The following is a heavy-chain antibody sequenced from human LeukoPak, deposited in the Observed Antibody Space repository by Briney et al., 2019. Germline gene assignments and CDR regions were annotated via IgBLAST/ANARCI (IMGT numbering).Heavy chain of an antibody. V-gene: IGHV3-74*01. CDR3: AREMGSRYGGNSDAFDI. D-gene: IGHD4-23*01. CDR1: GFSFSTHA. J-gene: IGHJ3*02. Sequence: GSLRLSCAASGFSFSTHAMSWVRQAPGKGLVWVSRINSDGSNTNYADSVKGRFTISRDNAKNTLYLQMNSLRAEDTAVYYCAREMGSRYGGNSDAFDIWGQGTMVTVSS. CDR2: INSDGSNT.